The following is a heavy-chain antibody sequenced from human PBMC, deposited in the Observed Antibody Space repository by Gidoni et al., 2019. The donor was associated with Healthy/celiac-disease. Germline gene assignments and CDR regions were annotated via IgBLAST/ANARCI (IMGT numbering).Heavy chain of an antibody. V-gene: IGHV4-39*01. CDR1: GGSISSSSYY. D-gene: IGHD6-13*01. CDR3: ARHQRSLIAAAVNPFDY. J-gene: IGHJ4*02. CDR2: IFYSGST. Sequence: QLQLQESGPGLVKHSETLSLTCTVSGGSISSSSYYWDWIRQPPGTGLEWIGCIFYSGSTYYNPALKSRVTISVDTSKNQFSLKLSSVTAADTAVYYCARHQRSLIAAAVNPFDYWGQGTLVTVSS.